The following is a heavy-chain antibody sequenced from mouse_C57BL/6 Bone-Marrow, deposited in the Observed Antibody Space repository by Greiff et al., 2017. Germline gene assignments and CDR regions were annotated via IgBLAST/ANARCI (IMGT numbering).Heavy chain of an antibody. D-gene: IGHD2-1*01. CDR3: ARDYYGNYVDYAMDY. Sequence: VQLQQSGPGLVAPSQSLSITCTVSGFSLTSYAISWVRQPPGKGLEWLGVIWTGGGTNYNSALKSRLSISKDNSKSQVFLKMNSLQTDDTARYYCARDYYGNYVDYAMDYWGQGTSVTVSS. CDR2: IWTGGGT. J-gene: IGHJ4*01. CDR1: GFSLTSYA. V-gene: IGHV2-9-1*01.